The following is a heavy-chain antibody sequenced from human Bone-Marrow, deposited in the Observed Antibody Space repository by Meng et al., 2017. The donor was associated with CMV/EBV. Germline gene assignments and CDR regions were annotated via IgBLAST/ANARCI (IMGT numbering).Heavy chain of an antibody. J-gene: IGHJ5*01. V-gene: IGHV1-2*02. D-gene: IGHD1-26*01. CDR3: ARAHGHSGSYYVYNWFDY. CDR1: GYTFTGYY. CDR2: INPNSGGT. Sequence: ASVKVSCKASGYTFTGYYMHWVRQAPGQGLEWMGWINPNSGGTNYAQKFQGRVTMTRDTSISTAYMELSRLRSDDTAVYYCARAHGHSGSYYVYNWFDYWGQGTLVTGSS.